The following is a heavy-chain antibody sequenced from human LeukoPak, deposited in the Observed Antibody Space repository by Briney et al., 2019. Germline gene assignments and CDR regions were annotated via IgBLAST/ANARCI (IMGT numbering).Heavy chain of an antibody. Sequence: GGSLRLSCAASGFIFSSYEMNWVRQAPGKGLEWISYIDPSGGTIYYADSVKGRFTISRDNAKNALYLQMNSLRAEDTAVYYCARDHSGWSLYGGQGTLVTVSS. J-gene: IGHJ4*02. CDR2: IDPSGGTI. V-gene: IGHV3-48*03. D-gene: IGHD6-19*01. CDR1: GFIFSSYE. CDR3: ARDHSGWSLY.